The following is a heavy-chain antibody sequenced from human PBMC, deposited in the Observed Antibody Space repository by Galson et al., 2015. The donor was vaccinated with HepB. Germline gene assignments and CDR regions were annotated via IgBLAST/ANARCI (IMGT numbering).Heavy chain of an antibody. D-gene: IGHD3-3*01. V-gene: IGHV3-30*18. J-gene: IGHJ6*02. CDR2: ISYDGSNK. Sequence: SLRLSCAASGFTFDNYGIHWVRQAPGKGLEWVVGISYDGSNKYYGDSVRGRFTISRDTSKNTVNLQMNSLRAEDTAVYFCAKETGKWSGYYMTYYFGMDVWGQGTTVTVSS. CDR1: GFTFDNYG. CDR3: AKETGKWSGYYMTYYFGMDV.